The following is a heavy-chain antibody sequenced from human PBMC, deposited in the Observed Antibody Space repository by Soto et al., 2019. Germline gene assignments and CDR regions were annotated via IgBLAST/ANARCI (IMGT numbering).Heavy chain of an antibody. D-gene: IGHD4-4*01. CDR2: IYYSGST. V-gene: IGHV4-31*03. CDR3: ARDKDGYNNVDY. CDR1: GGSITSGGYY. J-gene: IGHJ4*02. Sequence: SETLSLTCTVSGGSITSGGYYWSWIRQHPGKGLEWIGYIYYSGSTYYNPSLKSRVTIPVDTSKNQFSLKLSSVTAADAAVYYCARDKDGYNNVDYWGQGTLVTVSS.